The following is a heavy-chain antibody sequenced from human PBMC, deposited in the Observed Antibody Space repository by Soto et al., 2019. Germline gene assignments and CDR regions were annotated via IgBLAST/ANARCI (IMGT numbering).Heavy chain of an antibody. CDR2: IHGTRSII. Sequence: EVQLVESGGGLVQPGGSLKLSCAVSGFTFSSHAMNWVRQAPGKGLEWVAYIHGTRSIIYYADSVKGRFTISRDNAKNSLYLQMDSLRDEDTALYYCARDARNADYDYWGQGALVTVSS. CDR1: GFTFSSHA. D-gene: IGHD3-16*01. CDR3: ARDARNADYDY. J-gene: IGHJ4*02. V-gene: IGHV3-48*02.